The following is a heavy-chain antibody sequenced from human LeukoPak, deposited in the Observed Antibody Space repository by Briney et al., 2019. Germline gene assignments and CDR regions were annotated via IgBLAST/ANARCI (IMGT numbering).Heavy chain of an antibody. V-gene: IGHV3-21*01. CDR3: AWSSSRGAADY. CDR2: ISSSSSYI. Sequence: KSGGSLRLSCAASGFTFSSYAMSWVRQAPGKGLEWVSSISSSSSYIYYADSVKGRFTISRDNAKNSLYLQMNSLRAEDTAVYYCAWSSSRGAADYWGQGTLVTVSS. CDR1: GFTFSSYA. D-gene: IGHD1-26*01. J-gene: IGHJ4*02.